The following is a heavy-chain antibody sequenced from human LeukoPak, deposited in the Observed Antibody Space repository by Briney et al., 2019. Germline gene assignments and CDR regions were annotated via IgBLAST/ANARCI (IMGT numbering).Heavy chain of an antibody. V-gene: IGHV3-30*18. CDR2: ISYDGSNE. CDR3: AKSRFSCIGNNCYSPDY. D-gene: IGHD2-15*01. Sequence: GRSLRLSCAASGLPFSSYAMHWVRQAPGKGLEWEALISYDGSNEHYADSVKGRFTISRDNSKNTLYLQVNSLRAEDTAVYYCAKSRFSCIGNNCYSPDYWGQGTLVTVSS. J-gene: IGHJ4*02. CDR1: GLPFSSYA.